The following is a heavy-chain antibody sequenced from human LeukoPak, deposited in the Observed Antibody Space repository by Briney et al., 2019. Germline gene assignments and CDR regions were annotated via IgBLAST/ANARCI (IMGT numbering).Heavy chain of an antibody. CDR1: GFTFDDYS. Sequence: GSLRLSCAASGFTFDDYSMHWVRQRPGKGLEWVSLLSWDGGSEYYADSVRGRFTISRDNRRGSLFLQMKSLKTEDSALYFCARDRGGNTAGFDSWGQGTLVTVSS. J-gene: IGHJ4*02. D-gene: IGHD4-23*01. CDR2: LSWDGGSE. CDR3: ARDRGGNTAGFDS. V-gene: IGHV3-43*01.